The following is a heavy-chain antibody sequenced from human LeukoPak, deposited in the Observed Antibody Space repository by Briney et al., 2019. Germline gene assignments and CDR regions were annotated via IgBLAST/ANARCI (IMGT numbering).Heavy chain of an antibody. D-gene: IGHD3-22*01. CDR2: IYPGDSDT. CDR3: ATSGLSDSSGYGWFDP. J-gene: IGHJ5*02. V-gene: IGHV5-51*01. Sequence: GESLKISCKSSGYSFTSYWIGWVRQMPGKGLEWMGIIYPGDSDTRYSPSFQGQVTISADKSISTAYLQWSSLKASDTAMYYCATSGLSDSSGYGWFDPWGQGTLVTVSS. CDR1: GYSFTSYW.